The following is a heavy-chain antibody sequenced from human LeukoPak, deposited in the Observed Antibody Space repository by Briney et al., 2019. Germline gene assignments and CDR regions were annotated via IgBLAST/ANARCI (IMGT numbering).Heavy chain of an antibody. V-gene: IGHV3-21*01. CDR2: MSTGGTYI. CDR3: ARCFQDASGYHLNLDT. CDR1: GFSFSTYN. D-gene: IGHD3-22*01. J-gene: IGHJ5*02. Sequence: GGSLRLYCAASGFSFSTYNMSWVRQAPGKGLEWVASMSTGGTYIHYADSVKDRFTISRDDGKNSLHLQMNSLRVEDTAIYYCARCFQDASGYHLNLDTWGRGTLVTVSS.